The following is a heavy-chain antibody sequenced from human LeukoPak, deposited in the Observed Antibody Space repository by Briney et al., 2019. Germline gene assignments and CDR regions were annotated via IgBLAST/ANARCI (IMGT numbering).Heavy chain of an antibody. Sequence: GGSLRLSCAASGFTFSSYSMNWVRQAPGKGLEWVSSISSSSSYIYYAHSVKGRFTISRDNAKNSLYLQMNSLRAEDTAVYYCARDPQPYYDFWSGYVYFDYWGQGTLVTVSS. D-gene: IGHD3-3*01. CDR3: ARDPQPYYDFWSGYVYFDY. CDR1: GFTFSSYS. CDR2: ISSSSSYI. V-gene: IGHV3-21*01. J-gene: IGHJ4*02.